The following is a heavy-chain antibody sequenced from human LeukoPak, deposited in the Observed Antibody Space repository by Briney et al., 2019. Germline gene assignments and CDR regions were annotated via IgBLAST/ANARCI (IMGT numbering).Heavy chain of an antibody. V-gene: IGHV1-8*01. CDR3: ARGANMDTAMVY. J-gene: IGHJ4*02. CDR1: GYTFTSYD. Sequence: ASVKVSCKASGYTFTSYDINWVRQATRQGLEWMGWMNPNSGNTGYAQKFQGRVTMTRNTSISTAYMELSSLRSEDTAVYYCARGANMDTAMVYWGQGTLVTVSS. D-gene: IGHD5-18*01. CDR2: MNPNSGNT.